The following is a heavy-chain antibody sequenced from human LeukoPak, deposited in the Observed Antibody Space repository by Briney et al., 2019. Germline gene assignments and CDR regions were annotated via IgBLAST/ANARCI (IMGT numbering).Heavy chain of an antibody. CDR3: THYYDGSGYYGAFDS. V-gene: IGHV3-73*01. CDR1: GFTFSDSA. D-gene: IGHD3-22*01. CDR2: IRSKAKSYAT. J-gene: IGHJ3*02. Sequence: PGGSLRLSCAASGFTFSDSAVHWVRQASGKGLEWVGRIRSKAKSYATAYAASVKGRFTISRDDSETTAYLQMNSLKTEDTAVYYCTHYYDGSGYYGAFDSWARGQWSPSLQ.